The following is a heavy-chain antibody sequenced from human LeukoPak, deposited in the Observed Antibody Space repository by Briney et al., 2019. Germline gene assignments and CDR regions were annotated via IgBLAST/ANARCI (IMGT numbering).Heavy chain of an antibody. CDR1: GFAFSTSS. CDR3: ARDVGWTFDH. D-gene: IGHD6-19*01. CDR2: ISFGSGTI. Sequence: GGSLRLSCAASGFAFSTSSMNGVRQAPGKGLEWVAYISFGSGTIYYADSLKGRFTISRDNAKNSLYLQMNILRDEDTAVHFCARDVGWTFDHWGQGTLVTVSS. J-gene: IGHJ4*02. V-gene: IGHV3-48*02.